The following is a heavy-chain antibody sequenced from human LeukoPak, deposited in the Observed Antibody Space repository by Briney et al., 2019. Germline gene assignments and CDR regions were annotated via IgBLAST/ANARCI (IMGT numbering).Heavy chain of an antibody. D-gene: IGHD3-22*01. CDR3: ARIPAYYYDSSGNDY. Sequence: SGPTLVNPTQTLTLTCTFSGFSLSTGGVGVSWIRQPPGKALEWLARIDWDDDKYYSTSLKTRLTISKDTSKNQVVLTMTNMDPVDTATYYCARIPAYYYDSSGNDYWGQGTLVTVSS. CDR1: GFSLSTGGVG. CDR2: IDWDDDK. V-gene: IGHV2-70*11. J-gene: IGHJ4*02.